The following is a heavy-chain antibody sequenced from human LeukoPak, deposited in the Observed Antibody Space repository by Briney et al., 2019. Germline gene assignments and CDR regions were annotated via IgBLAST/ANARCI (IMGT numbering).Heavy chain of an antibody. D-gene: IGHD3-10*01. CDR2: IKQDGSEK. V-gene: IGHV3-7*01. Sequence: PGGSLRLSCASYSWMTWVRQAPGKGLEWVANIKQDGSEKYYVDSVKGRFTISRDNAKNSLSLQMNSLRAEDTAVYYCARAVSSTRPYYFDYWAQGTLVTVSS. CDR1: YSW. J-gene: IGHJ4*02. CDR3: ARAVSSTRPYYFDY.